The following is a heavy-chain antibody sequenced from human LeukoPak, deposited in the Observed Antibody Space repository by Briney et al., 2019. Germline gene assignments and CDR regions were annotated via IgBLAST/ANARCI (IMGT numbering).Heavy chain of an antibody. CDR1: GFTVSNNY. Sequence: TGGSLRLSCAASGFTVSNNYMSWVRQAPGKGLEWVAVIWYDGSNKYYADSVKGRFTISRDNSKNTLYLQMNSLRAEDTAVYYCARAARSKRDIVVVVAATSFDYWGQGTLVTVSS. J-gene: IGHJ4*02. D-gene: IGHD2-15*01. V-gene: IGHV3-33*08. CDR3: ARAARSKRDIVVVVAATSFDY. CDR2: IWYDGSNK.